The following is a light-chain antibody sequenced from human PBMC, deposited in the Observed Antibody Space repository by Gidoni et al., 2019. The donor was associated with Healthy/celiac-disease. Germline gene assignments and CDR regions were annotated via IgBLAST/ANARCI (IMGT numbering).Light chain of an antibody. CDR3: MQALQTPRT. J-gene: IGKJ1*01. Sequence: DLRMTQSQLSRPVTPGEPASISCRSSQSLLHSNGYNYLDWYLQKPGQSPQLLIYLGSNRASGVPDRFSGSGSGTDFTLKISRVEAEDVGVYYCMQALQTPRTFGQGTKVEIK. CDR2: LGS. V-gene: IGKV2-28*01. CDR1: QSLLHSNGYNY.